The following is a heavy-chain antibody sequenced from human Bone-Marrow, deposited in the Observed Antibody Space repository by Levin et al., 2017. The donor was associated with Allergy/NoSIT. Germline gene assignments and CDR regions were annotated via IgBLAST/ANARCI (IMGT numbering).Heavy chain of an antibody. CDR3: ARPGGRSSYDYYYGLDV. CDR2: MNPNSANT. V-gene: IGHV1-8*01. J-gene: IGHJ6*02. D-gene: IGHD5-18*01. Sequence: ASVKVSCKASGYTFTSYDINWVRLATGQGLEWMGWMNPNSANTGYAQKFQGRVTMTRNTSINTAYMELTSLTSEDTAAYFCARPGGRSSYDYYYGLDVWGQGTTVTVSS. CDR1: GYTFTSYD.